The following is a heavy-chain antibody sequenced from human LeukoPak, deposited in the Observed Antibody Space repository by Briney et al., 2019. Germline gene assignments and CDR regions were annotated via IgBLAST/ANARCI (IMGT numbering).Heavy chain of an antibody. CDR2: MNPNSGNT. V-gene: IGHV1-8*01. CDR3: ARASAEQQLVPPRVYYYYYGMDV. Sequence: GASVKVSCKASGYTFTSYDINWVRQATGQGLEWMGWMNPNSGNTGYAQKFQGRVTMTRNTSISTAYMELSSLRSEDTAVYYCARASAEQQLVPPRVYYYYYGMDVWGQGTTVTVSS. D-gene: IGHD6-13*01. CDR1: GYTFTSYD. J-gene: IGHJ6*02.